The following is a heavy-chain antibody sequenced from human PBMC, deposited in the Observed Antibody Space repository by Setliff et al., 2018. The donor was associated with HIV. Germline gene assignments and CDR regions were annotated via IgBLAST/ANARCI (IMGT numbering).Heavy chain of an antibody. J-gene: IGHJ4*02. V-gene: IGHV3-23*01. CDR3: ARDVAVAGTEF. CDR1: GFTFSSYA. Sequence: GGSLRLSCAASGFTFSSYAMSWVRQTPGKGLEWVSFISSSAGSTYYSDSVKGRFTISRDNSNNMLYLQMNSLRADDTAVYYCARDVAVAGTEFWGQGTLVTVSS. CDR2: ISSSAGST. D-gene: IGHD6-19*01.